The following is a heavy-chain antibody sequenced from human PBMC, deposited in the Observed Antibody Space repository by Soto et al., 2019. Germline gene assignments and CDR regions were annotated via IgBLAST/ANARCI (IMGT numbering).Heavy chain of an antibody. CDR2: INPSGGST. J-gene: IGHJ4*02. V-gene: IGHV1-46*01. CDR3: ARDSSVRLMVRGVIFDY. CDR1: GYTFTSYY. Sequence: ASVKVSCKASGYTFTSYYMHWVRQAPGQGLEWMGIINPSGGSTSYAQKFQGRVTMTRDTSTSTVYMELSSLRSEGTAVYYCARDSSVRLMVRGVIFDYWGQGTLVTVSS. D-gene: IGHD3-10*01.